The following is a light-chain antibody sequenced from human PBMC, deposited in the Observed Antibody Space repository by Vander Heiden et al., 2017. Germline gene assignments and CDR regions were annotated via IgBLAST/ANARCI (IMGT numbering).Light chain of an antibody. V-gene: IGLV3-19*01. CDR1: SLRRFY. Sequence: SSELTQAPAVSVALGQTVRITCQGDSLRRFYASWYQQKPGQAPVLVIYNKNNRPPGIPDRFSGSSSGNTASLTITGAQAEDEADYYCNSRDSSGNHLVVFGGGTKLTVL. J-gene: IGLJ2*01. CDR3: NSRDSSGNHLVV. CDR2: NKN.